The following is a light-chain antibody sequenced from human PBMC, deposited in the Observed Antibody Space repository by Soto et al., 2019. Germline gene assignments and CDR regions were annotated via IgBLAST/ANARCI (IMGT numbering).Light chain of an antibody. CDR3: SSYTSSSRMV. CDR1: SSDVGGYNY. J-gene: IGLJ2*01. V-gene: IGLV2-14*01. CDR2: DVS. Sequence: QSALTQPASVSGSPGQSITISCTGTSSDVGGYNYVSWYQQHPGKAPKLMIYDVSNRPSGVSNRFSGFKSGNTASLTISGLQAEDEADYYCSSYTSSSRMVFGGGTKLTVL.